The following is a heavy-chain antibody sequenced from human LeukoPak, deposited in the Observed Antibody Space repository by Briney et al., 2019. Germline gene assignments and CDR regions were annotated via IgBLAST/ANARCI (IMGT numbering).Heavy chain of an antibody. CDR2: ISYDGSNK. CDR3: ARPMGADGAFDI. CDR1: GFTFSSYA. V-gene: IGHV3-30-3*01. J-gene: IGHJ3*02. Sequence: GGSLRLSCAASGFTFSSYAMHWVRQAPGKGLEWVAVISYDGSNKYYADSVKGRLTISRDNSKNTLYLQMNSLRAEDTAVYYCARPMGADGAFDIWGQGTMVTVSS. D-gene: IGHD1-26*01.